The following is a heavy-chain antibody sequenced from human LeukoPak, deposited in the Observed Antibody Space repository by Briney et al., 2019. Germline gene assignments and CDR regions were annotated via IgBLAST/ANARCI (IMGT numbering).Heavy chain of an antibody. D-gene: IGHD3-22*01. Sequence: PSETLSLTCAVYGGSFSGYYWSWIRQTPGKGLEWIGEINHSGSTNYNPSLKSRVTISVDTSKNQFSLKLSSVTAADTAVYYCARDDSSGYYFDYWGQGTLVTVSS. CDR3: ARDDSSGYYFDY. CDR2: INHSGST. V-gene: IGHV4-34*01. J-gene: IGHJ4*02. CDR1: GGSFSGYY.